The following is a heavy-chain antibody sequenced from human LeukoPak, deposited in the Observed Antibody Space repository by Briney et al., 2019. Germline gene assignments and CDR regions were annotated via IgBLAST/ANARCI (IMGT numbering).Heavy chain of an antibody. Sequence: PGGSLGLSCAASGFTFSSYTMNWVRQAPGKGLEWVSSITSTSSYIYYADSVKGRFTISRDNAKNSLYLQMNSLRAEDTAVYYCARDPGSGGYWGQGTLVTVSS. J-gene: IGHJ4*02. CDR1: GFTFSSYT. CDR2: ITSTSSYI. V-gene: IGHV3-21*01. CDR3: ARDPGSGGY. D-gene: IGHD6-19*01.